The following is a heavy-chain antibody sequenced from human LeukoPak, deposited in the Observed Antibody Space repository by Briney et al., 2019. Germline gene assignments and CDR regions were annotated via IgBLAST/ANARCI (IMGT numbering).Heavy chain of an antibody. V-gene: IGHV1-2*04. J-gene: IGHJ5*02. CDR3: AREYSSSWYGWFDP. D-gene: IGHD6-13*01. CDR1: GYTFTGYY. CDR2: INPNSGGT. Sequence: ASVKVSCKASGYTFTGYYMHWVRQAPGQGLEWMGWINPNSGGTNYAQKFQGWVTMTRDTSVSTAYMELSRLRSDDTAVYYCAREYSSSWYGWFDPWGQGTLVTVSS.